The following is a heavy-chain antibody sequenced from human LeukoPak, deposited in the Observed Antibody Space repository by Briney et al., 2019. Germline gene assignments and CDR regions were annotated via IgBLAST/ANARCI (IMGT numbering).Heavy chain of an antibody. CDR3: ASAYNWFDP. Sequence: GESLKISCKGSGYSFTSSCIGWVRQMPGKGLEWMGIIYPGDSDTRYSPSFQGQVTISADKSINTAYVQWSSLKASDTAMYYCASAYNWFDPWGQGTLVTVSS. J-gene: IGHJ5*02. V-gene: IGHV5-51*01. CDR1: GYSFTSSC. CDR2: IYPGDSDT.